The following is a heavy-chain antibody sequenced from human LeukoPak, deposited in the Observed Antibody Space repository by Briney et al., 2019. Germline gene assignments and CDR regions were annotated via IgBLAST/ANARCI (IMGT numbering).Heavy chain of an antibody. CDR1: GYTFTGYY. CDR2: INPNTGGT. Sequence: ASVKVSCKASGYTFTGYYMHWVRQAPGQGLEWMGWINPNTGGTNYAQKFQGRVTMTRDTSISTAYMELSRLRPDDTAVYYCARLIATSGRPSYYFDYWGQGTLVTVSS. J-gene: IGHJ4*02. CDR3: ARLIATSGRPSYYFDY. D-gene: IGHD6-13*01. V-gene: IGHV1-2*02.